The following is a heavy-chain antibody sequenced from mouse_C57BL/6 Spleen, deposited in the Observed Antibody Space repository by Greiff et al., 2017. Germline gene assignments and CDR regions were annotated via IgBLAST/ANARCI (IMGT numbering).Heavy chain of an antibody. Sequence: VQLQQSGPELVKPGASVKISCKASGYAFSSSWMNWVKQRPGKGLEWIGRIYPGDGDTNYNGKFKGKATLTADKSSSTAYMQLSSLTSEDSAVYFCAHYYGSGAYWGQGTLVTVSA. D-gene: IGHD1-1*01. CDR3: AHYYGSGAY. V-gene: IGHV1-82*01. CDR2: IYPGDGDT. CDR1: GYAFSSSW. J-gene: IGHJ3*01.